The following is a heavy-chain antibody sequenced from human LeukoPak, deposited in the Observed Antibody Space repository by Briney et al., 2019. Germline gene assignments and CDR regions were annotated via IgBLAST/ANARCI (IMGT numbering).Heavy chain of an antibody. CDR2: IYYSGST. J-gene: IGHJ4*02. V-gene: IGHV4-61*08. D-gene: IGHD5-12*01. Sequence: SQTLSLTCTVSGGSISSGDYYWSWIRQPPGKGLEWIGYIYYSGSTNYNPSLKSRVTISVDTSKNQFSLKLSSVTAADTAVYYCARGATGSGYLEYYFDYWGQGTLVTVSS. CDR1: GGSISSGDYY. CDR3: ARGATGSGYLEYYFDY.